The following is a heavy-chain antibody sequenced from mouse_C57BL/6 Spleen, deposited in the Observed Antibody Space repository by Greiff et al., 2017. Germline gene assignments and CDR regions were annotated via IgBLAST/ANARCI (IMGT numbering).Heavy chain of an antibody. J-gene: IGHJ2*01. CDR1: GFTFSSYT. CDR2: ISGGGGNT. Sequence: EVQRVESGGGLVKPGGSLKLSCAASGFTFSSYTMSWVRQTPEKRLEWVATISGGGGNTSYPDSVKGRFTISRANAKNTLYLQMRSLRSEDTALYYCARHEGGNYFDDWGQGTTLTVSS. V-gene: IGHV5-9*01. CDR3: ARHEGGNYFDD.